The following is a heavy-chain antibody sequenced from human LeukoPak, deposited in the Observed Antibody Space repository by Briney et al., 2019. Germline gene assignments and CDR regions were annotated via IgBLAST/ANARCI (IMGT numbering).Heavy chain of an antibody. V-gene: IGHV4-34*01. J-gene: IGHJ4*02. CDR3: ARVRSYGLYYFDY. CDR1: GGSFSGYY. CDR2: INHSGST. Sequence: SETLSLTCAVYGGSFSGYYWSWIRQPPGEGLEWIGEINHSGSTNYNPSLKSRVTISVDTSMNQFSLKLSSVTAADTAVYYCARVRSYGLYYFDYWGQGTLVTVSS. D-gene: IGHD5-18*01.